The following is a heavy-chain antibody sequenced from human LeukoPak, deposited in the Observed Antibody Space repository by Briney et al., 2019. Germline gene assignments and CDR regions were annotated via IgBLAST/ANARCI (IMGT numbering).Heavy chain of an antibody. J-gene: IGHJ3*02. Sequence: SQTLSLTCTVSGGSISSGSYDWSWIRQPAGKGLEWIGRFYTSGGTNYNPSLKSRVTILVDTSKNQFSLKLSSVTAADTAVYYCARGISSGWFYDAFDIWGQGTMVTVSS. CDR2: FYTSGGT. CDR3: ARGISSGWFYDAFDI. D-gene: IGHD6-19*01. V-gene: IGHV4-61*02. CDR1: GGSISSGSYD.